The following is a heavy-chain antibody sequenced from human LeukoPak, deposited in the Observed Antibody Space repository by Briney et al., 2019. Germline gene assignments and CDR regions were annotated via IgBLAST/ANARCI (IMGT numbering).Heavy chain of an antibody. CDR3: ARDRYYDSSGYPLEGHGDY. CDR1: GFTFSNYW. CDR2: ISSSSSYI. D-gene: IGHD3-22*01. Sequence: KTGGSLRLSCAASGFTFSNYWMSWVRQAPGKGLEWVSSISSSSSYIYYADSVKGRFTISRDNAKNSLYLQMNSLRAEDTAVYYCARDRYYDSSGYPLEGHGDYWGQGTLVTVSS. J-gene: IGHJ4*02. V-gene: IGHV3-21*01.